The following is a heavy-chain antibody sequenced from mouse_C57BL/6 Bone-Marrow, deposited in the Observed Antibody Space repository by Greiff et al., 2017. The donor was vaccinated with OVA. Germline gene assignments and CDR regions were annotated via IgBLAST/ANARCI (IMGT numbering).Heavy chain of an antibody. D-gene: IGHD1-1*01. V-gene: IGHV2-2*01. Sequence: VQLVESGPGLVQPSQSLSITCTVSGFSLTSYGVHWVRQSPGKGLEWLGVIWSGGSTDYNAAFISRLSISKDNSKSQVFFKMNSLQADDTAIYYCARRRIYYGSSLFAYWGQGTLVTVSA. CDR2: IWSGGST. CDR1: GFSLTSYG. J-gene: IGHJ3*01. CDR3: ARRRIYYGSSLFAY.